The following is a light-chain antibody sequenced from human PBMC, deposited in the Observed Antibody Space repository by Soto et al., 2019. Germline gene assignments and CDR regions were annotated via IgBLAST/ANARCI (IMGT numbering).Light chain of an antibody. CDR1: YSNIGSNF. J-gene: IGLJ2*01. Sequence: QSALTQSSSVSAAAGQTVTISCSGSYSNIGSNFVSWYQHFPGSAPKLLIYDNSQRPSGIPDRFSGSKSGSSATLGITGLQTGDEADYYCGTWDSSLSVVVFGGGTKLTVL. V-gene: IGLV1-51*01. CDR2: DNS. CDR3: GTWDSSLSVVV.